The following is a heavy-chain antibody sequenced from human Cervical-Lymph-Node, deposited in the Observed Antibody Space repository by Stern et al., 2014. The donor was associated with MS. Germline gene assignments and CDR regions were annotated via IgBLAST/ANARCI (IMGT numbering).Heavy chain of an antibody. V-gene: IGHV1-69*06. CDR2: IIPKFNTV. CDR1: GGTFSTYA. Sequence: VQLVQSGAEVKKPGSSVKVSCKASGGTFSTYAISWVRQAPGQGLEWMGGIIPKFNTVNYAQKFQGRVTITADNSTSTVYMELSSLRSEDTAVYYCARDSGTDAYYYYYGMDVWGQGTTVTVSS. J-gene: IGHJ6*02. D-gene: IGHD2-21*01. CDR3: ARDSGTDAYYYYYGMDV.